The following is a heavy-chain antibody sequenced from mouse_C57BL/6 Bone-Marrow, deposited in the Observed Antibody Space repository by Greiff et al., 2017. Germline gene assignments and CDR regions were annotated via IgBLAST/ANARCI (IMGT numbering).Heavy chain of an antibody. CDR1: GYTFTSYW. J-gene: IGHJ3*01. D-gene: IGHD3-2*02. CDR3: ARLAADQGAWFAY. V-gene: IGHV1-53*01. Sequence: VQLQQPGTELVKPGASVKLSCKASGYTFTSYWMHWVKQRPGQGLEWIGNINPSNGGTNYNEKFHGKATLTVDKSSSTAYMQLSSLTSEDSAVYYWARLAADQGAWFAYWGQGTLVTVSA. CDR2: INPSNGGT.